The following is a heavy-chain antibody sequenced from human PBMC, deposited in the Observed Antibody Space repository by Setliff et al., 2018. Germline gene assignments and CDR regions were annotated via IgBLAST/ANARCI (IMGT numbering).Heavy chain of an antibody. J-gene: IGHJ6*03. D-gene: IGHD3-10*01. V-gene: IGHV7-4-1*02. Sequence: ASVKVSCKASGYTFTSYGISWVRQAPGQGLEWMGWINTSTGNPSYAQGFTGRFVFSLDTSVSTAYLQISSLKPEDTAVYYCASASRFGTVKWRGDYYMDVWGKGTTVTVSS. CDR2: INTSTGNP. CDR3: ASASRFGTVKWRGDYYMDV. CDR1: GYTFTSYG.